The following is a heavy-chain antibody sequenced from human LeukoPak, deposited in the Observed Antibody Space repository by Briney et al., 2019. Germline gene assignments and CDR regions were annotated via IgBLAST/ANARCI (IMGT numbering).Heavy chain of an antibody. V-gene: IGHV3-53*01. CDR1: GFTVSSNY. CDR3: AKLKGWYGEGYFDY. J-gene: IGHJ4*02. CDR2: IYSGGTT. Sequence: GGSLRLSCAASGFTVSSNYMSWVRQPPGKGLEWVSVIYSGGTTFYADSVKGRFTISRDNSRNTLYLQMNSLRADDTAVYYCAKLKGWYGEGYFDYWGQGTVVTVSS. D-gene: IGHD3-10*01.